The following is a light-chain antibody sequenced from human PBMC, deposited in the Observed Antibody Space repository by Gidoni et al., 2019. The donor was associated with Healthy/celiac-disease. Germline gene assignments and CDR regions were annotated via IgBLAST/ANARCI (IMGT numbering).Light chain of an antibody. J-gene: IGKJ1*01. CDR2: LGS. CDR3: MQALQTPRT. V-gene: IGKV2-28*01. CDR1: QSLLHSNGYNY. Sequence: DIVMTQSPLSLPVTPGEPASISCRSSQSLLHSNGYNYLDWYLQKPGQSPQLLIYLGSNRASGVPDRFSGSGSCTDFTLKISRVEDEDVGVYYCMQALQTPRTFGQGTKVEIK.